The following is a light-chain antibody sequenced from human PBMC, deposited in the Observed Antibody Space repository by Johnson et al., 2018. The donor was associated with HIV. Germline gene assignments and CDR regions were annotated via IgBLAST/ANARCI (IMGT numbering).Light chain of an antibody. CDR3: GTWDNSLSAGV. J-gene: IGLJ1*01. CDR2: DNH. Sequence: QSVLTQPPSVSAAPGQKVTIPCSGSSSNIGNNYASWYQQVPGTAPKLLIYDNHKRPSGIPDRFSGSKSGPSATLRITGLQTGDEADYYCGTWDNSLSAGVFGTGTKVTVL. CDR1: SSNIGNNY. V-gene: IGLV1-51*01.